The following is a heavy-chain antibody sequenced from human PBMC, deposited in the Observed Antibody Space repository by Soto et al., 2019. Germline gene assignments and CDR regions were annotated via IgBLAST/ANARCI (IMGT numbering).Heavy chain of an antibody. D-gene: IGHD2-2*01. CDR2: IYYSGST. Sequence: SETLSLTCTVSGGSISSYYWSWIRQPPGKGLEWIGYIYYSGSTNYNPSLKSRVTISVDTSKNQFSLKLSSVTAADTAVYYCASLGYCSSTSCYDLSYFDYWGQGTLVTVSS. CDR3: ASLGYCSSTSCYDLSYFDY. CDR1: GGSISSYY. V-gene: IGHV4-59*01. J-gene: IGHJ4*02.